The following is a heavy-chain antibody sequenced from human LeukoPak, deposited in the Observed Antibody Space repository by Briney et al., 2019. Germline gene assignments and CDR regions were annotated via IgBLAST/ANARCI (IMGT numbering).Heavy chain of an antibody. CDR3: ARHDYGDYPYYFDY. Sequence: SETLSLTCTVSGGSISSSSYYWGWIRQPPGKGLKWIGSIYYSGSTYYNPSLKSRVTISVDTSKNQFSLKLSSVTAADTAVYYCARHDYGDYPYYFDYWGQGTLVTVSS. D-gene: IGHD4-17*01. CDR2: IYYSGST. J-gene: IGHJ4*02. V-gene: IGHV4-39*01. CDR1: GGSISSSSYY.